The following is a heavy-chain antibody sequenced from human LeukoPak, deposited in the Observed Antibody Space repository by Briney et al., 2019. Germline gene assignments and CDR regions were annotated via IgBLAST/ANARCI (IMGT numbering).Heavy chain of an antibody. CDR1: GGSISSYY. Sequence: SETLSLTCTVSGGSISSYYWSWIRQPAGRGLEWIGRIYTSGSTNYNPSLKSRVTMSVDTSKNQFSLKLSSVTAADTAVYYCARGLVDGYNGGFDYWGQGTLVTVSS. V-gene: IGHV4-4*07. CDR2: IYTSGST. D-gene: IGHD5-24*01. CDR3: ARGLVDGYNGGFDY. J-gene: IGHJ4*02.